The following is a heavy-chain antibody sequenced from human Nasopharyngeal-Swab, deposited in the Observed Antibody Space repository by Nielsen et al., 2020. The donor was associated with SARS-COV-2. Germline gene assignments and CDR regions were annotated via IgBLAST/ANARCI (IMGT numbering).Heavy chain of an antibody. J-gene: IGHJ4*02. D-gene: IGHD2-15*01. V-gene: IGHV3-30-3*01. Sequence: SLKISCAASGFTFSSYAMHWVRQAPGKGLEWVAVISYDGSNKYYADSVKGRFTISRDNSKNTLYLQMNSLRAEDTAVYYCARKGYCSGGSCKPLDYWGQGTLVTVSS. CDR2: ISYDGSNK. CDR3: ARKGYCSGGSCKPLDY. CDR1: GFTFSSYA.